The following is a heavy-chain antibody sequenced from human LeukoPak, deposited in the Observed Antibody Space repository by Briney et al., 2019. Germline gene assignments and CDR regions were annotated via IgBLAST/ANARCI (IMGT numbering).Heavy chain of an antibody. Sequence: ASVKVSCKASGYTFTSYDINWVRRATGQGLEWMGWMNPNSGNTGYAQKFQGRVTMTRNTSISTAYMELSSLRSGDTAVYYCARVGSVLRFLEWLLSPNWFDPWGQGTLVTVSS. J-gene: IGHJ5*02. CDR1: GYTFTSYD. CDR3: ARVGSVLRFLEWLLSPNWFDP. CDR2: MNPNSGNT. D-gene: IGHD3-3*01. V-gene: IGHV1-8*01.